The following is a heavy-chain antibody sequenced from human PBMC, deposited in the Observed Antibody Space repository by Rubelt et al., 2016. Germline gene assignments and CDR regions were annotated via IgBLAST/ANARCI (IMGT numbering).Heavy chain of an antibody. CDR3: ARLIIATHPDY. CDR2: IYHSGST. CDR1: GYSISSGYY. Sequence: QVQLQESGPGLVKPSETLSLTCTVSGYSISSGYYWGWIRQPPGKGLEWIGSIYHSGSTYYNPSLKSRVTISVDTSKNQFSLKLSSVTAADTAVYYCARLIIATHPDYWGQGTLVTVSS. J-gene: IGHJ4*02. D-gene: IGHD2-15*01. V-gene: IGHV4-38-2*02.